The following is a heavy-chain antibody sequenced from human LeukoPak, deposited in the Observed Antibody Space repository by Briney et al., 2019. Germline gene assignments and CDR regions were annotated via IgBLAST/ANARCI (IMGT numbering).Heavy chain of an antibody. Sequence: ASVNVSCKASGYTFSSYDINWVRQATGQGLEWMGWMNPNSGNTGYTQKFQGRVTITRNTSISTAYMELSSLRSEDTAVYYCARGYCSSTSCHFDYWGQGTLVTVSS. CDR1: GYTFSSYD. J-gene: IGHJ4*02. CDR3: ARGYCSSTSCHFDY. V-gene: IGHV1-8*03. D-gene: IGHD2-2*01. CDR2: MNPNSGNT.